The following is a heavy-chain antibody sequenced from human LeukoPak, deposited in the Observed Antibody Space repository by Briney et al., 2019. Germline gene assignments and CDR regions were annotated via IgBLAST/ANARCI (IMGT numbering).Heavy chain of an antibody. CDR3: AKDVGSSGWYYFDY. CDR2: ISWNSGSI. Sequence: PGRSLRLSCAASGFTFDDYAVHWVRQAPGKGLEWVSGISWNSGSIGYADSVKGRFTISRDNAKNSLYLQMNSLRAEDMALYYCAKDVGSSGWYYFDYWGQGTLVTVSS. V-gene: IGHV3-9*03. J-gene: IGHJ4*02. D-gene: IGHD6-19*01. CDR1: GFTFDDYA.